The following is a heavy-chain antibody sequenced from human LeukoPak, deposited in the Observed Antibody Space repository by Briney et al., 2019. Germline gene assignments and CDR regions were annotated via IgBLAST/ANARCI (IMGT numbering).Heavy chain of an antibody. CDR3: AKVFSSLPAENFQH. Sequence: GGSLRLSCAASGFTFSSYAMSWVRQAPGKGLEGVPAISGSGGSTYYADSVKGRFTISRDNSKNTLYLQMNSLRAEDTAVYYCAKVFSSLPAENFQHWGQGTLVTVSS. V-gene: IGHV3-23*01. D-gene: IGHD2-15*01. CDR2: ISGSGGST. CDR1: GFTFSSYA. J-gene: IGHJ1*01.